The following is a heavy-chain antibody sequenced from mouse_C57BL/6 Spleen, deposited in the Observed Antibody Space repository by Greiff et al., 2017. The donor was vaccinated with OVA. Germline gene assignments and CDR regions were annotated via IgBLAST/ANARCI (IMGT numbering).Heavy chain of an antibody. Sequence: QVHVKQSGAELVKPGASVKMSCKASGYTFTSYWITWVKQRPGQGLEWIGDIYTGSGSTNYNEKVKSKATLTVDTSSSTDYMQLSSLTAEDSAVYYGGRGGSSYYAMDYWGQGTSVTVAS. V-gene: IGHV1-55*01. J-gene: IGHJ4*01. CDR2: IYTGSGST. D-gene: IGHD1-1*01. CDR1: GYTFTSYW. CDR3: GRGGSSYYAMDY.